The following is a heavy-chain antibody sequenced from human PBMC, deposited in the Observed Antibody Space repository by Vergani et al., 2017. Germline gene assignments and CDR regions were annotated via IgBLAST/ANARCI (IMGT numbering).Heavy chain of an antibody. D-gene: IGHD2-21*02. CDR3: ARDLGGDCCLYNWFDP. J-gene: IGHJ5*02. CDR2: ISYDGSNK. V-gene: IGHV3-30-3*01. Sequence: QVQLVESGGGVVQPGRSLRLSCAASGFTFSSYAMHWVRQAPGKGLEWVAVISYDGSNKYYADSVKGRFTISRDNSKNTLYLQMNSLRAEDTAVYYCARDLGGDCCLYNWFDPWGQGTLVTVPS. CDR1: GFTFSSYA.